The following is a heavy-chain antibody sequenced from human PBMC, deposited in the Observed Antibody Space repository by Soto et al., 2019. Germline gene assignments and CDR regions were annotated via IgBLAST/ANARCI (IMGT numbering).Heavy chain of an antibody. CDR3: ARALEDYYDSSGYYYGAFDP. CDR2: IIPIFGTA. D-gene: IGHD3-22*01. CDR1: GGTFSSYA. Sequence: SVKVSCKASGGTFSSYAISWVRQAPGQGLEWMGGIIPIFGTANYAQKFQGRVTITADESTSTAYMELSSLRSEDTAVYYCARALEDYYDSSGYYYGAFDPWGQGTLVTVSS. V-gene: IGHV1-69*13. J-gene: IGHJ5*02.